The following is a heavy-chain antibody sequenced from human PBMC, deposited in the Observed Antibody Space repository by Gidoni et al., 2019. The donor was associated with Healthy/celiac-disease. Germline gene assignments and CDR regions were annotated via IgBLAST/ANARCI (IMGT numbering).Heavy chain of an antibody. CDR1: GFTFSSYG. J-gene: IGHJ6*02. V-gene: IGHV3-33*01. CDR2: IWYDGSNK. D-gene: IGHD6-13*01. CDR3: ARDRVVAAARLVDYYGMDV. Sequence: QVQLVESGGGVVQPGRSLRLSCAASGFTFSSYGMHWVRQAPGKGLEWVAVIWYDGSNKYYADSVKGRFTISRDNSKNTLYLQMNSLRAEDTAVYYCARDRVVAAARLVDYYGMDVWGQGTTVTVSS.